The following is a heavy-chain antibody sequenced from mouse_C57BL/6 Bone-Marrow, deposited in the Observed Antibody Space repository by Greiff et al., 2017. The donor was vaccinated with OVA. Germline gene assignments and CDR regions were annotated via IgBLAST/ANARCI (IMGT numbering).Heavy chain of an antibody. V-gene: IGHV5-12*01. CDR1: GFTFSDYY. J-gene: IGHJ4*01. CDR2: ISNGGGST. CDR3: ARQDYGSSHYYAMDY. Sequence: DVKLVESGGGLVQPGGSLKLSCAASGFTFSDYYMYWVRQTPEKRLEWVAYISNGGGSTYYPDTVKGRFTISRDNAKNTLYLQMSRRKSEDTAMYYCARQDYGSSHYYAMDYWGQGTSVTVSS. D-gene: IGHD1-1*01.